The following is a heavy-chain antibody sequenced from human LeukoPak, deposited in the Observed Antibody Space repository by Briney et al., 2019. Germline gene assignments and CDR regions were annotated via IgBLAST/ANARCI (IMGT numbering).Heavy chain of an antibody. D-gene: IGHD3-10*01. CDR3: ATRRGPWYFDL. V-gene: IGHV1-8*03. CDR1: GYTFTSYD. CDR2: MNPNSGNT. Sequence: GASVKVSCKASGYTFTSYDINWVRQATGQGLEWMGWMNPNSGNTGYAQKFQGRVTITRNTFISTAYMELSSLRSEDTAVYYCATRRGPWYFDLWGRGTLVTVSS. J-gene: IGHJ2*01.